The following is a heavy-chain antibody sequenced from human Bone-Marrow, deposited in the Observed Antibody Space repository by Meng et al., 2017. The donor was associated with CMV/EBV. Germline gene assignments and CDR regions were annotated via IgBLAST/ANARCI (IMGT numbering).Heavy chain of an antibody. J-gene: IGHJ5*02. D-gene: IGHD6-13*01. CDR1: GGSLSPYY. CDR3: ARAAEAAAATLWVNWFDP. V-gene: IGHV4-59*12. CDR2: MYYSGST. Sequence: SETLSLTCTVSGGSLSPYYWSWIRQPPGKGLEFIGFMYYSGSTNYNPSLKSRVTISVDTSKNQFSLKLSSVTAADTAVYYCARAAEAAAATLWVNWFDPWGQGTLVTVSS.